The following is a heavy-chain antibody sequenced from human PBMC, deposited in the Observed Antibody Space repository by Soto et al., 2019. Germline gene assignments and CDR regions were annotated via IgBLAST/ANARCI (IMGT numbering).Heavy chain of an antibody. D-gene: IGHD5-18*01. CDR3: ARDTTY. CDR1: GGTFGTYT. V-gene: IGHV1-69*02. Sequence: QVQLVQSGAEVKKPGSSVKVSCKASGGTFGTYTISWVRQAPGQGLEWMGRIIPYLDITDYAQKFQGRFTLAADKSTTTADMELNRLRSGDTAVYFCARDTTYWGQGTLVTVSS. J-gene: IGHJ4*02. CDR2: IIPYLDIT.